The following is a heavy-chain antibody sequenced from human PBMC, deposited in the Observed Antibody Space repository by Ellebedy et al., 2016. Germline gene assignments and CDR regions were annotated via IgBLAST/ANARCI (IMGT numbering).Heavy chain of an antibody. D-gene: IGHD4-23*01. CDR3: ARSGFYGGRIDY. CDR1: GYTFTSYD. J-gene: IGHJ4*02. Sequence: ASVKVSXXASGYTFTSYDINWVRQAIGQGLEWMGWMNPNSGNTGYAQKFQGRVTMTRNTSISTAYMELSSLRSEDTAVYYCARSGFYGGRIDYWGQGTLVTVSS. V-gene: IGHV1-8*01. CDR2: MNPNSGNT.